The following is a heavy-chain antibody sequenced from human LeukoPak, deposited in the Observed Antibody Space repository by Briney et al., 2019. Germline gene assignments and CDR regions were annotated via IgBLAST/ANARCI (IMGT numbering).Heavy chain of an antibody. CDR2: ISWNSGSI. D-gene: IGHD5-24*01. CDR1: ELTIDDYA. J-gene: IGHJ4*02. Sequence: GGSLRLSCAASELTIDDYAMHWVRQAPGKGLEWVSSISWNSGSIDYADSVKGRFTISRDNAKNSLYLQMNSLRTEDMALYYCAKGFSRDVYSYLDYWGQGTLVTVSS. V-gene: IGHV3-9*03. CDR3: AKGFSRDVYSYLDY.